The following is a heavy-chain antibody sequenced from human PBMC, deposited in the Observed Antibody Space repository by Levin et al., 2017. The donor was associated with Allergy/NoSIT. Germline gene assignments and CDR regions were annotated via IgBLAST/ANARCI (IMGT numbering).Heavy chain of an antibody. Sequence: GGSLRLSCAASGFTFSSYAMSWVRQAPGKGLEWVSAITGSGGGTYYADSVKGRFTISRDNSKNTLYLQMNSLRAEDTAVYYCAKVSHYYCTSTTCYFDYWGQGTLVTVSS. D-gene: IGHD2-2*01. CDR3: AKVSHYYCTSTTCYFDY. CDR1: GFTFSSYA. J-gene: IGHJ4*02. CDR2: ITGSGGGT. V-gene: IGHV3-23*01.